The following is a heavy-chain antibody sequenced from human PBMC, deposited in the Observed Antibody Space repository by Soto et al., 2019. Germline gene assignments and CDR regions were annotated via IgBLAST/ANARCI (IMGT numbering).Heavy chain of an antibody. CDR1: GYTFTGYY. J-gene: IGHJ6*02. CDR3: ARVGYSSLRTPKGEYGMDV. D-gene: IGHD6-13*01. Sequence: QVQLVQSGAEVKKPGASVKVSCKASGYTFTGYYMHWVRQAPGQGLEWMGGINPNSGGTNYAQKLQGCVTMTRDTSSITAHLELSRLRSDDTAVYYCARVGYSSLRTPKGEYGMDVWGQGTTVTVSS. CDR2: INPNSGGT. V-gene: IGHV1-2*04.